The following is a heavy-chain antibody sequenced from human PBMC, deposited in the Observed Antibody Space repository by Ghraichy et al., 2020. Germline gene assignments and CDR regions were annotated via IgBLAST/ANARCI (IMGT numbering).Heavy chain of an antibody. D-gene: IGHD6-19*01. Sequence: TLSLTCAASGFNFNGYTMVWVRQAPGKGLEWVSLISSDGSRAYYVDSVEGRFTISRDNSKNSLYLQMNSLRTEDTALYYCAKEYKSGWLGFDSWGQGTPVTVST. CDR1: GFNFNGYT. CDR3: AKEYKSGWLGFDS. J-gene: IGHJ4*02. V-gene: IGHV3-43*01. CDR2: ISSDGSRA.